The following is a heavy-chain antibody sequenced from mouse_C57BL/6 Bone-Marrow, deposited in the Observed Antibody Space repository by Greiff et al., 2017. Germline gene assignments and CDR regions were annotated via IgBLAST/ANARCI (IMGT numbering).Heavy chain of an antibody. V-gene: IGHV5-4*01. CDR2: ISDGGSYT. D-gene: IGHD2-1*01. CDR1: GFTFSSYA. CDR3: AREGISLYGNPN. Sequence: EVQVVESGGGLVKPGGSLKLSCAASGFTFSSYAMSWVRQTPEKRLEWVATISDGGSYTYYPDNVKGRFTISRDNAKNNLYLQMRHLKSEDTAMFYCAREGISLYGNPNWGQGTLVTVSA. J-gene: IGHJ3*01.